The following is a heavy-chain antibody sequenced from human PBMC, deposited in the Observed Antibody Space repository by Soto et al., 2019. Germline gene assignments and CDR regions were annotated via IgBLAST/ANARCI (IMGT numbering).Heavy chain of an antibody. CDR2: INPNSGGT. CDR3: ARRFMGKAWVLAAWGIDP. CDR1: GYTFTGYY. D-gene: IGHD3-16*01. J-gene: IGHJ5*02. Sequence: ASVKVSCKASGYTFTGYYMHWVRQAPGQGLEWMGWINPNSGGTNYAQKFQGRVTMTRDTSISTAYMELSRLRSDDTAVYYCARRFMGKAWVLAAWGIDPWGQGTLVTVSS. V-gene: IGHV1-2*02.